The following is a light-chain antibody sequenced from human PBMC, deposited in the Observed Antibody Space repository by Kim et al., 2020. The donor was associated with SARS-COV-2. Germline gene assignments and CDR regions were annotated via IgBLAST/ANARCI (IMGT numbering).Light chain of an antibody. V-gene: IGKV3-20*01. Sequence: PGEISTLSCRSSHIVTGTNLAWYQQTPCQAPRLLMYGASYRDIGIPDRFSVSWSVTDFTLTISRLDPDYFAVYYCQYYRSSPPVTFVQVTRL. CDR3: QYYRSSPPVT. CDR1: HIVTGTN. CDR2: GAS. J-gene: IGKJ5*01.